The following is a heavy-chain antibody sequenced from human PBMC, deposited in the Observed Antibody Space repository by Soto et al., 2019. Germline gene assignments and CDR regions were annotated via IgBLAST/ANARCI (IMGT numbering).Heavy chain of an antibody. CDR3: AAVPVLRFLKWLPAYFDY. V-gene: IGHV1-58*01. CDR2: LVVGSGNT. CDR1: GFMFTSSA. Sequence: SVKVCCKPSGFMFTSSALQWGRQSRGQRLEWIGWLVVGSGNTHYAQHFQERVTLTRDMSTGTAYMELSSLRSEDTAVYYCAAVPVLRFLKWLPAYFDYWGQGTLVTVSS. D-gene: IGHD3-3*01. J-gene: IGHJ4*02.